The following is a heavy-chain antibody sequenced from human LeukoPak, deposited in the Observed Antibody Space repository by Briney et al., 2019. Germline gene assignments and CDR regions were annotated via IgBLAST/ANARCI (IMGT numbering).Heavy chain of an antibody. J-gene: IGHJ5*02. D-gene: IGHD4-17*01. CDR2: IYPGDSDT. Sequence: GESLKISCKGSGYSFTSYWIGWVRQMPGKGLEWMGIIYPGDSDTRYSPSFQGQVTISADKSISTAYLQWSSLKASDTAMYYCARQVPTTVTSYNWFDPWGQGTLVTVSS. CDR1: GYSFTSYW. CDR3: ARQVPTTVTSYNWFDP. V-gene: IGHV5-51*01.